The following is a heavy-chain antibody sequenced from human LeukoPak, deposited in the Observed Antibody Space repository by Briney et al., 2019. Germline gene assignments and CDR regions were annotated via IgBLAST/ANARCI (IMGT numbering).Heavy chain of an antibody. J-gene: IGHJ3*02. CDR1: GGSINSYY. V-gene: IGHV4-59*08. D-gene: IGHD4-11*01. CDR2: IHYSGTT. CDR3: ARLMTTVILGAFDI. Sequence: SETLSPTCTVSGGSINSYYWSWIRQPPGKGLEWMGYIHYSGTTNYNPSLKSRVTISVDTSKNQFSLKLSSVTAADTAVYYCARLMTTVILGAFDIWGHGAMVTVSS.